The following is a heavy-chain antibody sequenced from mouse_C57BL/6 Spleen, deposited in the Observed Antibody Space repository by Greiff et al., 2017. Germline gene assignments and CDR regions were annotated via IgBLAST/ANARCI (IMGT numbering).Heavy chain of an antibody. J-gene: IGHJ3*01. Sequence: QVQLQQPGAELVRPGSSVKLSCKASGYTFTSYWMDWVKQRPGQGLEWIGNIYPSDSETHYNQKFKDKATLTVDKSSSTAYMQLSSLTSEDSAVYYCARGDYDGSSQFAYWGQGTLVTVSA. CDR3: ARGDYDGSSQFAY. D-gene: IGHD1-1*01. CDR2: IYPSDSET. V-gene: IGHV1-61*01. CDR1: GYTFTSYW.